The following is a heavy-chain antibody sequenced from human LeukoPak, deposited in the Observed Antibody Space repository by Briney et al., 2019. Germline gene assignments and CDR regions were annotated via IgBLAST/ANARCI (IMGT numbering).Heavy chain of an antibody. CDR3: ARAVAVSGTGGYY. V-gene: IGHV3-74*01. CDR1: GFTFSRYW. J-gene: IGHJ4*02. Sequence: GGSLRLSCAASGFTFSRYWMHWVRQAPGKGLVWVSRINTDGRSTSYADSVKGRFTISRDNATNTLYLQMNSLRAEDTAVYYCARAVAVSGTGGYYWGQGTLVTVSS. D-gene: IGHD6-19*01. CDR2: INTDGRST.